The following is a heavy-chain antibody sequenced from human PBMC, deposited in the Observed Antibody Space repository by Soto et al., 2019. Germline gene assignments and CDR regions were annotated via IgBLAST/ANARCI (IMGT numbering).Heavy chain of an antibody. J-gene: IGHJ4*01. D-gene: IGHD6-19*01. CDR1: GSTFSSYA. CDR2: ISGSGGAT. V-gene: IGHV3-23*01. Sequence: EVQLLESGGGLVQPGGSLRLSCAASGSTFSSYAISWVRQAPGKGLEWVSAISGSGGATYYADSVKGRFTISRDNSKKTVYLQMNSLRGEDTAVYFCAKDQVAVAGATFDYWGHGTRVTVSS. CDR3: AKDQVAVAGATFDY.